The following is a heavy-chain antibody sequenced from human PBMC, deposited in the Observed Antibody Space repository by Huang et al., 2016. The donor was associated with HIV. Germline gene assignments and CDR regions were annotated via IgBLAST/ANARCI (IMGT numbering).Heavy chain of an antibody. CDR3: ARGGAVEMATNYFDY. Sequence: QVQLVQSGTEVKKPGSSVRVSCKASGGTFSTYAINWVRQAPGQGLEWMGGIIPIFGKPHYAQKCQDRVTITAGESTSTAYMELSSLKSEDTAVYYCARGGAVEMATNYFDYWGPGTLVTVSS. V-gene: IGHV1-69*01. CDR1: GGTFSTYA. J-gene: IGHJ4*02. CDR2: IIPIFGKP.